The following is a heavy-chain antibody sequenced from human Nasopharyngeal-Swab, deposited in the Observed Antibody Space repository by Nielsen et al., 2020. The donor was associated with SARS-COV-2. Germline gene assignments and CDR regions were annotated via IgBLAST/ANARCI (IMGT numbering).Heavy chain of an antibody. CDR3: ARDRTDYDFWSHYYTYYLDF. V-gene: IGHV3-7*01. D-gene: IGHD3-3*01. CDR2: RKQDGSEL. Sequence: GESLKISCATSGFSFSSYSMTWVRQAPGKGLERVANRKQDGSELYYVESVKGRFTISRDNAKNSLFLQMNSLRAEDTAVYYCARDRTDYDFWSHYYTYYLDFWGQGTLVTVSS. J-gene: IGHJ4*02. CDR1: GFSFSSYS.